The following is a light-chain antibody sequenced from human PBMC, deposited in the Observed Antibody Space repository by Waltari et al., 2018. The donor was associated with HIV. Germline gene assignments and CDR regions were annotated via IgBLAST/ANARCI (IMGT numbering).Light chain of an antibody. CDR3: SSYTSSSTPVV. CDR2: EVS. J-gene: IGLJ2*01. V-gene: IGLV2-14*01. Sequence: QSALTQPASVSGSPGQSTTTSCTGTSSDVGGYNYVSWYQQHPGKAPKLMIYEVSNRPSGVSNRFSGSKSGNTASLTISGLQAEDEADYYCSSYTSSSTPVVFGGGTKLTVL. CDR1: SSDVGGYNY.